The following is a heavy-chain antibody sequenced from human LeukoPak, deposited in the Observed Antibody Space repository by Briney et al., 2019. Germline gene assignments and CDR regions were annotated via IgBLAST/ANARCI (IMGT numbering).Heavy chain of an antibody. V-gene: IGHV4-39*01. J-gene: IGHJ4*02. CDR3: ARHGILTDHSVRF. CDR1: GGSITGKNDY. Sequence: PSETLSLTCTVSGGSITGKNDYWGWLRQTPGKGLEWIGTVFHTGITHYNPSLKSRISISVDTSKTQFSLNLDSVTAAATALYYCARHGILTDHSVRFWGQGILVTVSA. CDR2: VFHTGIT. D-gene: IGHD3-9*01.